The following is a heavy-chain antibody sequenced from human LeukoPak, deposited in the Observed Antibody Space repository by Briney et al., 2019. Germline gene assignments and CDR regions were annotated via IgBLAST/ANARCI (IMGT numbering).Heavy chain of an antibody. CDR3: ARSDYYDSSGGDFDY. D-gene: IGHD3-22*01. CDR1: GYTFTGYY. CDR2: INPNSGGT. J-gene: IGHJ4*02. Sequence: ASVKVSCKASGYTFTGYYMHWVRQAPGQGLEWMGRINPNSGGTNYAQKFQGRVTMTRDTSISTAYMELSRLRSDDTAVYYCARSDYYDSSGGDFDYWGQGTLVTVSS. V-gene: IGHV1-2*06.